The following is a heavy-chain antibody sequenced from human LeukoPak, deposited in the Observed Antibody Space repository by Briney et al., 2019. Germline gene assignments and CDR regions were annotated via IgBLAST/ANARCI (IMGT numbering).Heavy chain of an antibody. CDR3: AKASRLYWNDGPDWFDP. CDR1: GFTFSSYA. J-gene: IGHJ5*02. Sequence: GGSLRLSCAASGFTFSSYAMSWVRQAPGKGLEWVSAISGSGGGTYYADSVKGRFTISRDNSKNTLYLQMNSLRAEDTAVYYCAKASRLYWNDGPDWFDPWGQGTLVTVSS. CDR2: ISGSGGGT. D-gene: IGHD1-1*01. V-gene: IGHV3-23*01.